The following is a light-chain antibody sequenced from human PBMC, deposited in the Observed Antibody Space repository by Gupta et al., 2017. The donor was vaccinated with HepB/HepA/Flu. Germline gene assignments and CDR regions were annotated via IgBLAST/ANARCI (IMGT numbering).Light chain of an antibody. CDR2: KSS. V-gene: IGKV2-30*01. CDR3: MQGKHYPRT. CDR1: QSRVASDGNHF. J-gene: IGKJ1*01. Sequence: DLLMTQSALSLPVSLGQPGSISCRSSQSRVASDGNHFFYWFQQTPGQAPRRHIYKSSNRDSGVPDSFSCSWSGTEFALKISRVGTEDVGIYNCMQGKHYPRTFGQGTKVEIK.